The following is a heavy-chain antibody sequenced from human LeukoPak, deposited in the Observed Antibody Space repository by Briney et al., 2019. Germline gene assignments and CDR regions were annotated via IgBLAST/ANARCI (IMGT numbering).Heavy chain of an antibody. Sequence: PSETLSLTCTVSGGSISSSSYYWGWIRQPPGKGLEWIGIIYYSGSTYYNPSLKSRVTISVDTSKNQFSLKLSSVTAADTAVYYCARCSVAYGDYGANNWFDPWGQGTLVTVSS. CDR2: IYYSGST. CDR1: GGSISSSSYY. D-gene: IGHD4-17*01. CDR3: ARCSVAYGDYGANNWFDP. J-gene: IGHJ5*02. V-gene: IGHV4-39*07.